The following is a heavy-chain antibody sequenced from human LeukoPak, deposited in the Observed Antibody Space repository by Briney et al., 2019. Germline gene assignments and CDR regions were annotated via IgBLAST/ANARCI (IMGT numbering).Heavy chain of an antibody. D-gene: IGHD3-10*02. CDR2: ISGGCSTI. CDR3: AELGITMIGGV. J-gene: IGHJ6*04. CDR1: GFTFSSYE. Sequence: GGALRLACAASGFTFSSYEMNCGRQAPGEGVEWVSDISGGCSTIYCADAVDGRFTISRDNAKNSLYLQMNSLRAEDTAVYYCAELGITMIGGVWGKGTTVTISS. V-gene: IGHV3-48*03.